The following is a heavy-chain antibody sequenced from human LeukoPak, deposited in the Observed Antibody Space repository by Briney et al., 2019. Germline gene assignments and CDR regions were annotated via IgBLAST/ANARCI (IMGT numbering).Heavy chain of an antibody. V-gene: IGHV4-59*08. CDR3: ARHLGVGSYPLDS. Sequence: SETLSLTCTVSGGSISTNYWSWIRQPPGKGLEWIAHIYSSGTTTYNPSLKSRVTISVDTSKSQISLKVRSVTAADTAVYYCARHLGVGSYPLDSWGQGTLVTVSS. CDR2: IYSSGTT. D-gene: IGHD1-26*01. CDR1: GGSISTNY. J-gene: IGHJ4*02.